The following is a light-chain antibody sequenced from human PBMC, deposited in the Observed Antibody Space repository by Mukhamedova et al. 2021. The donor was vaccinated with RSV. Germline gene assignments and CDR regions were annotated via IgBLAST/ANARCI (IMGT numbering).Light chain of an antibody. J-gene: IGKJ4*01. CDR3: QQCNNWPPT. CDR1: N. V-gene: IGKV3-15*01. CDR2: GTS. Sequence: NLAWYQHKPGQAPRLLIYGTSTRATGVPARFSGSGSGTKFTLTISSLQSEDFAVYFCQQCNNWPPTFGGGTKVEIK.